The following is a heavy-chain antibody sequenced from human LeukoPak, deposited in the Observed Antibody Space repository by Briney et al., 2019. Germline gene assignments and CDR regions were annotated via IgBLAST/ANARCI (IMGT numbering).Heavy chain of an antibody. CDR1: STSW. J-gene: IGHJ4*02. CDR2: IYYSGST. D-gene: IGHD3-10*01. V-gene: IGHV4-39*01. CDR3: ARPSSSGSYFY. Sequence: STSWMSWVRQAPGKGLEWIGSIYYSGSTYYNPSLKSRVTISVDTSKNQFSLKLSSVTAADTAVYYCARPSSSGSYFYWGQGTLVTVSS.